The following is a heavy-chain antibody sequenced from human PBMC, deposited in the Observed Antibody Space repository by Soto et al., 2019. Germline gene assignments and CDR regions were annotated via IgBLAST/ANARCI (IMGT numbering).Heavy chain of an antibody. CDR3: ARDQGITTFGVYSMYYYGMDV. D-gene: IGHD3-3*01. CDR1: GDSISTYY. V-gene: IGHV4-59*12. CDR2: IYYSGST. J-gene: IGHJ6*02. Sequence: PSETLSLTCTVSGDSISTYYWSWIRQPPGKGLEWIGYIYYSGSTNYNPSLKSRVTISVDTSKNQFSLKLSSVTAADTAVYYCARDQGITTFGVYSMYYYGMDVWGQGTTVTVSS.